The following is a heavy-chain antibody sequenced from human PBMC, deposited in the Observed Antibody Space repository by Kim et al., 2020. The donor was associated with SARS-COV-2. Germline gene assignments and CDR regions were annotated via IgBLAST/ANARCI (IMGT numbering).Heavy chain of an antibody. Sequence: GGSLRLSCAASGFTFSSYGMHWVRQAPGKGLEWVAVIWYDGSNKYYADSVKGRFTISRDNSKNTLYLQMNSLRAEDTAVYYCARDRSSWYPTRGSDAFDIWGQGTMVTVSS. D-gene: IGHD6-13*01. CDR1: GFTFSSYG. CDR3: ARDRSSWYPTRGSDAFDI. CDR2: IWYDGSNK. V-gene: IGHV3-33*01. J-gene: IGHJ3*02.